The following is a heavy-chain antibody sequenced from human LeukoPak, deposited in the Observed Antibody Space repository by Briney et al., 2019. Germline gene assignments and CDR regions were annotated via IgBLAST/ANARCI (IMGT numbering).Heavy chain of an antibody. CDR3: ARDSIFGVGDDAFDI. CDR1: GFTVSSNY. J-gene: IGHJ3*02. Sequence: GGSLRLSCAASGFTVSSNYMSWVRQAPGKGLEWVSVIYSGGSTYYADSVKGRFTISRDNSKNTLYLQMNSLRAEDTALYYCARDSIFGVGDDAFDIWGQGTMVTVSS. D-gene: IGHD3-3*01. V-gene: IGHV3-53*01. CDR2: IYSGGST.